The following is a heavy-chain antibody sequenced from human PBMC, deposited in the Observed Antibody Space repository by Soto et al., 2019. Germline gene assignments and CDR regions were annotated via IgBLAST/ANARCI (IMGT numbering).Heavy chain of an antibody. J-gene: IGHJ6*02. V-gene: IGHV3-30-3*01. CDR1: GFTFSSYA. Sequence: GGSLRLSCAASGFTFSSYAMHWVRQAPGKGLEWVAVISYDGSNKYYADSVKGRFTISRDNSKNTLYLQMNSLRAEDTAVYYCARDRGHYDFWSDFYYYGMDVWGQGTTVTSP. CDR2: ISYDGSNK. CDR3: ARDRGHYDFWSDFYYYGMDV. D-gene: IGHD3-3*01.